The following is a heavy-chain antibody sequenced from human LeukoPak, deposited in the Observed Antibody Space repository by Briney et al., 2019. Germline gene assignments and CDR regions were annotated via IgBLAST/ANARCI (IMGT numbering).Heavy chain of an antibody. CDR1: GFTFDDYA. V-gene: IGHV3-9*03. J-gene: IGHJ3*02. Sequence: PGGSLRLSCAASGFTFDDYAMHWVRQAPGKGLEWVSGISWNSGSIGYADSVKGRFTISRDNAKNSLYLQMNSLRAEDMALYYCAKDEDYDFWSGHHAFDIWGQGTMVTVSS. CDR2: ISWNSGSI. D-gene: IGHD3-3*01. CDR3: AKDEDYDFWSGHHAFDI.